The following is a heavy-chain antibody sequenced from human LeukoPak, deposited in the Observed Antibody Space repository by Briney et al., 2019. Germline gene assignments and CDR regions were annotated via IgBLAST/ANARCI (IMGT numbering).Heavy chain of an antibody. CDR1: GYTFTSYG. D-gene: IGHD2-2*01. J-gene: IGHJ5*02. CDR3: ARDACSSTICSAGGNWFDP. Sequence: ASVKVSCKASGYTFTSYGISWVRQAPGQGLECMGWISAYNGNTNYAQKLQGRVTMTRDTSTSTVYLELSRLRSEDTAVYYCARDACSSTICSAGGNWFDPWGQGTLVTVSS. V-gene: IGHV1-18*01. CDR2: ISAYNGNT.